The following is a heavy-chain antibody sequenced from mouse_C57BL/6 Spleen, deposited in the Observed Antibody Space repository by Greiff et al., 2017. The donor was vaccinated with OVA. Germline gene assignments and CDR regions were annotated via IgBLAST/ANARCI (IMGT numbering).Heavy chain of an antibody. J-gene: IGHJ2*01. CDR3: ASVYYDYDAYYFDY. V-gene: IGHV5-4*03. Sequence: EVMLVESGGGLVKPGGSLKLSCAASGFTFSSYAMSWVRQTPEKRLEWVATISDGGSYTYYPDNVKGRFTISRDNAKNNLYLQMSHLKSEDTAMYYCASVYYDYDAYYFDYWGQGTTLTVSS. CDR2: ISDGGSYT. D-gene: IGHD2-4*01. CDR1: GFTFSSYA.